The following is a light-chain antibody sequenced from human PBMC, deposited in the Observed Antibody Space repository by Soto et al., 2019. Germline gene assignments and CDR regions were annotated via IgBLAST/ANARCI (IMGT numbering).Light chain of an antibody. Sequence: EIVMTQSPATLSVSPGERATLSCRASPSVSSNLAWYQQKPGQAPRLLIYGASTRATGTPARFSGSGSGTEFTLIFSSLQSEDFAVYYCQQYNNWWTFGQGTKVEIK. CDR3: QQYNNWWT. CDR1: PSVSSN. J-gene: IGKJ1*01. CDR2: GAS. V-gene: IGKV3-15*01.